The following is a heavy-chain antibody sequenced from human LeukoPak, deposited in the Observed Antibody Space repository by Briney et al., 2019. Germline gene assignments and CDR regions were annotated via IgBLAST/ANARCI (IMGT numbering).Heavy chain of an antibody. J-gene: IGHJ4*02. Sequence: SETLSLICTVSGGSISSSSYYWGWIRQPPGKGLEWLGSIYYSGSTYYNPSLKSRVTIAVDTSKNQFSLKLSSVTAADTAVYYCARLQEMARGDYWGQGTLVTVSS. CDR1: GGSISSSSYY. V-gene: IGHV4-39*01. CDR2: IYYSGST. D-gene: IGHD5-24*01. CDR3: ARLQEMARGDY.